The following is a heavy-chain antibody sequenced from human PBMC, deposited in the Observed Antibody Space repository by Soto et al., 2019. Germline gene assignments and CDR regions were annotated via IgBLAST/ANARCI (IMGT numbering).Heavy chain of an antibody. Sequence: ASVKVSCKASGYTFTSYGISWVRQAPGQGLEWMGWISAYNGNTNYAQKLQGRVTMTTDTSTSTAYMELRSLRSDDTAVYYCARARAGYCSSTSCYYYYGMDVWG. CDR3: ARARAGYCSSTSCYYYYGMDV. CDR1: GYTFTSYG. J-gene: IGHJ6*02. V-gene: IGHV1-18*01. D-gene: IGHD2-2*01. CDR2: ISAYNGNT.